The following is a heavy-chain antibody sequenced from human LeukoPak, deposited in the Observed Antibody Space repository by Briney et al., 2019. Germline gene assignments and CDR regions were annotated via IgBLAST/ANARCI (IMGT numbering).Heavy chain of an antibody. D-gene: IGHD2/OR15-2a*01. CDR1: GGPITTSSYY. Sequence: PSETLSLTCTVSGGPITTSSYYWGWIRQPPGKGLEWIGIIYYSGSTYYNPSLKGRVTISVDTSKNQFSLKLSSVTAADTAVYYCARAFRARYFDLWGRGTLVTVSS. CDR2: IYYSGST. J-gene: IGHJ2*01. CDR3: ARAFRARYFDL. V-gene: IGHV4-39*01.